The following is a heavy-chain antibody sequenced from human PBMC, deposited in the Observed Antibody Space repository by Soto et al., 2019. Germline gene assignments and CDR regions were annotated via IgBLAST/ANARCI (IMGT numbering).Heavy chain of an antibody. Sequence: QVQLVQSGAEVKKPGSSVRVSCKASGATLDTFINYGITWVRQAPGQGLEWMGGIIPVFGAANHAQKFLGSVTTSADESTRTVNMELGRLGSEDTAVYYCARGEATKIRGLMDDALEIWGQGTMVTVSS. J-gene: IGHJ3*02. CDR2: IIPVFGAA. D-gene: IGHD5-12*01. V-gene: IGHV1-69*12. CDR3: ARGEATKIRGLMDDALEI. CDR1: GATLDTFINYG.